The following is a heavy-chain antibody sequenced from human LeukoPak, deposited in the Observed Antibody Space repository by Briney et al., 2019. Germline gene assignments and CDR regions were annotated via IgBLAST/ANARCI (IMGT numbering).Heavy chain of an antibody. CDR3: AREGVLRFLEWLATPYQFDY. D-gene: IGHD3-3*01. Sequence: ASVKVSCKASGGTFSSYAISWVRQAPGQGLEWMGGIIPIFGTANYAQKFQGRVTITADESTSTAYMELSSLRSEDTAVYYCAREGVLRFLEWLATPYQFDYWGQGTLVTVSS. V-gene: IGHV1-69*13. CDR2: IIPIFGTA. CDR1: GGTFSSYA. J-gene: IGHJ4*02.